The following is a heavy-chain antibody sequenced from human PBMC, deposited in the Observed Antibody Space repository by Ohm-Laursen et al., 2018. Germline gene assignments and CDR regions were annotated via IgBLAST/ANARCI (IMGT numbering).Heavy chain of an antibody. D-gene: IGHD4/OR15-4a*01. CDR2: ISKDGSNT. V-gene: IGHV3-30*18. Sequence: RSLRLSCTASGFTFSSYGMHWVRQAPGKGLEWMAGISKDGSNTYYGHSVEGRFTISRDNSMNTLYLQMNSLRPEDTAVYYCAKEIRTMAGRDVWGQGTTVTVSS. J-gene: IGHJ6*02. CDR1: GFTFSSYG. CDR3: AKEIRTMAGRDV.